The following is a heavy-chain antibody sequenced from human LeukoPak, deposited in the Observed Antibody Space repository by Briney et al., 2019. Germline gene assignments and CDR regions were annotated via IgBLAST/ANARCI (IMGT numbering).Heavy chain of an antibody. Sequence: ASETLSLTCAVYGVSFSGYYWSWIRQPPGKGLEWIGEINHSGSTNYNPSLKSRVTISVDTSKDQFSLKLSSVTAADTAVYYCARQRNYYYYGMDVWGQGTTVTVSS. CDR2: INHSGST. CDR3: ARQRNYYYYGMDV. V-gene: IGHV4-34*01. J-gene: IGHJ6*02. CDR1: GVSFSGYY.